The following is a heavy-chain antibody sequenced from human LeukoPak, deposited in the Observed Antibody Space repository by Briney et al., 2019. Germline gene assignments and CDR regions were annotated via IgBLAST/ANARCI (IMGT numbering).Heavy chain of an antibody. J-gene: IGHJ5*02. D-gene: IGHD6-13*01. Sequence: PGGSLRLSCAASGFTFSSYAMHWVRQAPGKGLEWVAVISYDGSNKYYADSVKGRFTISRDNSKNTLYLQMNSLRAEDTAVYYCARVYSSSWSRFDPWGQGTLSPSPQ. CDR3: ARVYSSSWSRFDP. CDR1: GFTFSSYA. V-gene: IGHV3-30*04. CDR2: ISYDGSNK.